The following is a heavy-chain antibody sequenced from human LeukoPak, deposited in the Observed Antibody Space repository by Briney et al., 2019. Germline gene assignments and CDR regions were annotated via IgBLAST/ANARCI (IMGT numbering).Heavy chain of an antibody. Sequence: SETLSLTCTVSGDSINGYYWSWIRQPPGKGLEWIGEINHSGSTNYNPSLKSRVTISVDTSKNQFSLKLSSVTAADTAVYYCARGPRNYDFWSGYRPYDYWGQGTLVTVSS. V-gene: IGHV4-34*01. J-gene: IGHJ4*02. CDR2: INHSGST. CDR1: GDSINGYY. CDR3: ARGPRNYDFWSGYRPYDY. D-gene: IGHD3-3*01.